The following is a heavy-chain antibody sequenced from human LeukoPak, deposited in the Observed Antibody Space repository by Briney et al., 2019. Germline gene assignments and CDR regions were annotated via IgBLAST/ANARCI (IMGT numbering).Heavy chain of an antibody. CDR2: IYYNGHP. V-gene: IGHV4-38-2*01. CDR1: GFHLSEGYY. D-gene: IGHD3/OR15-3a*01. CDR3: AGSWTGKEIS. Sequence: SETLSLPRCVSGFHLSEGYYWVCLRQPPEKGREGVGSIYYNGHPHHNPPLKSRLPISVDTSKHQFSQALTSVTAADTALYYCAGSWTGKEISWGQGTQVTVSS. J-gene: IGHJ4*02.